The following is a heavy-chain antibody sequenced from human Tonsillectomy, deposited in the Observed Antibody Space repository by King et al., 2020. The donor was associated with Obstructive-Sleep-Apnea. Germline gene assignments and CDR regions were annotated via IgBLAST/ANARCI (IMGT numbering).Heavy chain of an antibody. CDR1: GGSISSYY. CDR2: IYYSGST. J-gene: IGHJ6*02. V-gene: IGHV4-59*01. CDR3: ARASSGCFARGGYYGMDV. Sequence: QLQESGPGLVKPSETLSLTCTVSGGSISSYYWSWIRQPPGKGLEWIGYIYYSGSTNYNPSLKSRVTISVDTSKNQFSLKLSSVTAADTAVYYCARASSGCFARGGYYGMDVWGQGTTLTVSS. D-gene: IGHD6-19*01.